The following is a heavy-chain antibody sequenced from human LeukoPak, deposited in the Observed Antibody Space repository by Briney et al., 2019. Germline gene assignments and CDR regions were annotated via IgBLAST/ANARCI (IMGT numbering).Heavy chain of an antibody. CDR1: EFTISDYY. CDR3: AKDPYNSMVRGTPDY. V-gene: IGHV3-11*04. J-gene: IGHJ4*02. CDR2: ISSSGSTI. Sequence: KPGGSLRLSCAASEFTISDYYTSWIRQAPGKGLEWVSYISSSGSTIYYADSVKARFTISRDNAKNSLYLQMNSLRAEDTAVYYCAKDPYNSMVRGTPDYWGQGPLVTVSS. D-gene: IGHD3-10*01.